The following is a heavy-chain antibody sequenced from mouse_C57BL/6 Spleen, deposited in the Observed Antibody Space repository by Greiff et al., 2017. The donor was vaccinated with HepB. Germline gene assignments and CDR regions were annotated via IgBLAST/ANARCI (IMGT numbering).Heavy chain of an antibody. J-gene: IGHJ2*01. D-gene: IGHD1-1*01. CDR3: TRTDSAVGAPFDY. CDR1: GYTFTSYW. V-gene: IGHV1-5*01. CDR2: IYPGNSDT. Sequence: VQLQQSGTVLARPGASVKMSCKTSGYTFTSYWMHWVKQRPGQGLEWIGAIYPGNSDTSYTQKFKGKAKLTAVTSASTAYMELSSLTNEDSAVYYCTRTDSAVGAPFDYWGQGTTLTVSS.